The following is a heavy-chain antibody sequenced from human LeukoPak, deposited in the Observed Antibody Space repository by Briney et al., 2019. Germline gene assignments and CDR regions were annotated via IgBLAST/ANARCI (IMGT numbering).Heavy chain of an antibody. V-gene: IGHV3-23*01. J-gene: IGHJ6*02. CDR3: ARAYGDYEMDV. CDR2: ISGSGDTT. Sequence: PGGSLRLSCAASGFTFSSSAMSWVRQAPGKGLDWVSAISGSGDTTYYADSVKGRFTISRDNSKNTLYLQMNSLRAEDTAVYYCARAYGDYEMDVWGQGTTVTVSS. D-gene: IGHD4-17*01. CDR1: GFTFSSSA.